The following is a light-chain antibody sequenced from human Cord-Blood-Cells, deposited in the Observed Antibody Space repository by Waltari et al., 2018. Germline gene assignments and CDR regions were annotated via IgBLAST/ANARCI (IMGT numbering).Light chain of an antibody. CDR2: KAS. CDR3: QQYNSYSPET. CDR1: QSISIW. Sequence: DIHMTQSPSTLSASIGARVTITCRASQSISIWLAWYQQKPGKAPKLLIYKASSLESGVPSRFSGSGSGTEFTLTISSLQPDDFATYYCQQYNSYSPETFGQGTKLEIK. V-gene: IGKV1-5*03. J-gene: IGKJ2*01.